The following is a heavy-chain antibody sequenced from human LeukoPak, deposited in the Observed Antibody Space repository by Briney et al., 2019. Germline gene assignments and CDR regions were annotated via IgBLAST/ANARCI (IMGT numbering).Heavy chain of an antibody. V-gene: IGHV3-53*01. J-gene: IGHJ3*02. Sequence: GGSLRLSCAASGFIVSTTYMTWLRQAPGKGLEWVSVIYSGGTTYYLDSVKGRFTISRDNSENTLYLQMNSLRAEDTAVYYCARDSDYQGVFDIWGQGTLVTVSS. CDR1: GFIVSTTY. D-gene: IGHD4-11*01. CDR3: ARDSDYQGVFDI. CDR2: IYSGGTT.